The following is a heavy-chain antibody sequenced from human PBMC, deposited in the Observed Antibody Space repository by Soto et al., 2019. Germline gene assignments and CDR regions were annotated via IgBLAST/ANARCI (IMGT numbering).Heavy chain of an antibody. CDR3: ATDPRPPYSKNRVEWLDP. Sequence: PGESLKISCKGSGYSFTSYWIGWVRQMPGKGLEWMGIIYPGDSDTRYSPSFQGQVTISADKSISTAYLQWSSLKASDTAMYYCATDPRPPYSKNRVEWLDPWGQGTLVTVSS. D-gene: IGHD4-4*01. CDR1: GYSFTSYW. J-gene: IGHJ5*02. V-gene: IGHV5-51*01. CDR2: IYPGDSDT.